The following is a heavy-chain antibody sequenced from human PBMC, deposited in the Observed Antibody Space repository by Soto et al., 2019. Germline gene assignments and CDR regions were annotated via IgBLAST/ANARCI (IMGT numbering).Heavy chain of an antibody. D-gene: IGHD4-17*01. CDR2: TYYRSKLYN. Sequence: SQTLSLTCAISGDSVSSNSAAWNWIRQSPSRGLEWLGRTYYRSKLYNDYAVSVKSRITINPDTSKNQFSLQLNSVTPEDTAVYYCARDCLQGDPTTYYYYYYGMDVWGQGTTVTVSS. CDR3: ARDCLQGDPTTYYYYYYGMDV. J-gene: IGHJ6*02. CDR1: GDSVSSNSAA. V-gene: IGHV6-1*01.